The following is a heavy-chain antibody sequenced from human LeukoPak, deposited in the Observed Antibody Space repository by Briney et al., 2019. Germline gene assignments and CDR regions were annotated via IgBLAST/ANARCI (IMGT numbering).Heavy chain of an antibody. CDR1: GYTFTSYG. D-gene: IGHD6-13*01. CDR2: ISAYNGNT. CDR3: ASLPGIATLRGMDV. J-gene: IGHJ6*02. V-gene: IGHV1-18*01. Sequence: GASVKVSCKASGYTFTSYGISWVRQAPGQGLEWMGWISAYNGNTNYAQKLQGRVTMTRDTSTSTVYMELSSLRSEDTAVYYCASLPGIATLRGMDVWGQGTTVTVSS.